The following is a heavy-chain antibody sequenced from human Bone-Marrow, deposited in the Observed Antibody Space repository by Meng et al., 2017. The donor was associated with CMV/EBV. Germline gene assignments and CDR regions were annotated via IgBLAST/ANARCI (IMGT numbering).Heavy chain of an antibody. D-gene: IGHD2-15*01. CDR3: ARGYCSGGSCQSPRY. J-gene: IGHJ4*02. V-gene: IGHV1-46*01. CDR1: GYTFTSYY. Sequence: QGQLVESGVEGKMPGASVKVSCKASGYTFTSYYMHWVRQAPGQGLEWMGIINPSGGSTSYAQKFQGRVTMTRDTSTNTVYMELSSLRSEDTAVYYCARGYCSGGSCQSPRYWGQGTLVTVSS. CDR2: INPSGGST.